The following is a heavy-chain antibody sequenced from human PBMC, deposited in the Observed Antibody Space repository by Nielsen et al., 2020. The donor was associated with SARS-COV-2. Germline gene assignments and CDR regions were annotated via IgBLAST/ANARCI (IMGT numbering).Heavy chain of an antibody. J-gene: IGHJ3*01. CDR3: ARDWSRAFDV. CDR2: IKQDGSEK. CDR1: GFTLSSQW. Sequence: GESLKISCAASGFTLSSQWMGWVRQVPGTGLEWVADIKQDGSEKVYVDSVKGRFTISRDNAKNSMSLQMNSLRVEDTAVYYCARDWSRAFDVWGQGTMVTVSS. V-gene: IGHV3-7*01.